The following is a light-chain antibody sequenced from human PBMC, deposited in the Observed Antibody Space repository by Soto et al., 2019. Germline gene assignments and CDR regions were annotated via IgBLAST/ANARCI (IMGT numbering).Light chain of an antibody. CDR3: QQYGGSPQT. CDR2: GAS. CDR1: QSVSSN. V-gene: IGKV3-20*01. Sequence: EIVMTQSPATLSVSPGERATLSCRASQSVSSNLAWYQQKPGQAPRLLIYGASSRATGIPDRFSGSGSGTDFTRTISRLEPEDFAVYYCQQYGGSPQTFGQGTKVEIK. J-gene: IGKJ1*01.